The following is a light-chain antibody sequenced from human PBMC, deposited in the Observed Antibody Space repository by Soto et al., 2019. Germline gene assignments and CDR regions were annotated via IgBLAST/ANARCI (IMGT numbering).Light chain of an antibody. J-gene: IGLJ2*01. V-gene: IGLV2-14*03. CDR3: ATWDSSLSAVI. CDR1: HNDIGTYDY. CDR2: GVT. Sequence: QSVLTQPTSVSGSPGQSITISCTGNHNDIGTYDYVSWYQQHPGRAPRLLIYGVTTRPSGISDRFSASKSGLTASLTISGLQPEDEADYYCATWDSSLSAVIFGGGTKVTVL.